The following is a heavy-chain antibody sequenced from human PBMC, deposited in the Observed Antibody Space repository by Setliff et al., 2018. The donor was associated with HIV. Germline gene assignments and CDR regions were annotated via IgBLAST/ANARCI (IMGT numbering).Heavy chain of an antibody. CDR2: INHSGST. Sequence: GSLRLSCAASGFTFSTYRMNWVRQAPGKGLEWIGEINHSGSTNYNPSLKSRVTISVDTSKNQFSLKLSSVTAADTAVYYCARSGLYRGYSSRRYYYYMDVWGKGTTVTVSS. CDR1: GFTFSTYR. J-gene: IGHJ6*03. CDR3: ARSGLYRGYSSRRYYYYMDV. D-gene: IGHD6-13*01. V-gene: IGHV4-34*01.